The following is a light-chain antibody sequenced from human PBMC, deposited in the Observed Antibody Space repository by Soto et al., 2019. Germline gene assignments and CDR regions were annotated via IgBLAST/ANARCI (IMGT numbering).Light chain of an antibody. CDR2: DVT. J-gene: IGLJ2*01. CDR1: SSDIGGYNY. CDR3: CSYTSSSTLV. V-gene: IGLV2-14*03. Sequence: QSALTQPASVSGSPGQSIIISCSGTSSDIGGYNYVSWYQQHPGKAPKLMIYDVTNRPSGVSNRFSGSKSGITASLTISGLQAEDEADYYCCSYTSSSTLVFGGGTKLT.